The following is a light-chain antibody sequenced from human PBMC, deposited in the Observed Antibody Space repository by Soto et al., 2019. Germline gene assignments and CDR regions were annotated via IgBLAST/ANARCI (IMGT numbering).Light chain of an antibody. CDR1: QSISSY. CDR2: DAS. J-gene: IGKJ1*01. Sequence: DIQMTQSPSSLSSSLGDRVTITCRASQSISSYLNWYQQKPGKAPKLLIYDASSLESGVPSRFSGSGSGTEFTLTISSLQPDDFATYYCQQYNSYSFGQGTTGDIK. CDR3: QQYNSYS. V-gene: IGKV1-5*01.